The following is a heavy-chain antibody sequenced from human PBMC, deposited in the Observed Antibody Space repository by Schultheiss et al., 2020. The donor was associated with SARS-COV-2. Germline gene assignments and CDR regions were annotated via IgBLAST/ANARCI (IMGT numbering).Heavy chain of an antibody. Sequence: SETLSLTCTVSGGSVSSGGYYWSWIRQPAGKGLEWIGRIYTSGSTNYNPSLKSRVTMSVDTSKNQFSLKLSSVTAADTAVYYCARVYYCGGDCGDWFDPWGQGTLVTVSS. V-gene: IGHV4-61*10. CDR2: IYTSGST. CDR3: ARVYYCGGDCGDWFDP. D-gene: IGHD2-21*02. J-gene: IGHJ5*02. CDR1: GGSVSSGGYY.